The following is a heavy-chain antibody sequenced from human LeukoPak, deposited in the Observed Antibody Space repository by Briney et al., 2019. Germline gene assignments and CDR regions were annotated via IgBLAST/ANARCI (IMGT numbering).Heavy chain of an antibody. CDR2: IYDSGST. CDR3: ARAPRGYSYGYGGYYFDY. V-gene: IGHV4-39*01. Sequence: SETLSLTCTVSGGSIRSSYYYWGWIRQPPGTGLEWIGSIYDSGSTYYNPSLKSRVTISVDTSKNQFSLKLNSVTAADTAVYYCARAPRGYSYGYGGYYFDYWGQGTLVTVSS. CDR1: GGSIRSSYYY. D-gene: IGHD5-18*01. J-gene: IGHJ4*02.